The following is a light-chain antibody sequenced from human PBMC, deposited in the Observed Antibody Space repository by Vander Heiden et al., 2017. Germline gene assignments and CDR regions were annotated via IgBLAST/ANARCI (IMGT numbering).Light chain of an antibody. V-gene: IGLV1-40*01. J-gene: IGLJ1*01. CDR2: GNN. CDR3: QSYDSSLSGSYV. Sequence: SMLTQPPSVSAAPGPSITISCTGSNSNIGANYDVHWYRQLPGTAPKLLIFGNNNRPSGVPDRFSGSKSGTSASLAITGRQAEDEADYYCQSYDSSLSGSYVFGTGTKVTVL. CDR1: NSNIGANYD.